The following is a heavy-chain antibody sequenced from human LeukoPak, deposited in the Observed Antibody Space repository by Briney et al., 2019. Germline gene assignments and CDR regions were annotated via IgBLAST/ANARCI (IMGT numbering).Heavy chain of an antibody. CDR3: ARDPSGYNFFDY. J-gene: IGHJ4*02. Sequence: GGSLRLSCTASGFSFSGHWMHWVRQAPGKGLEWVAVIWYDGSNKYYADSVKGRFTISRDNSKNTLYLQMNSLRAEDTAVYYCARDPSGYNFFDYWGQGTLVTVSS. V-gene: IGHV3-33*08. CDR1: GFSFSGHW. D-gene: IGHD5-24*01. CDR2: IWYDGSNK.